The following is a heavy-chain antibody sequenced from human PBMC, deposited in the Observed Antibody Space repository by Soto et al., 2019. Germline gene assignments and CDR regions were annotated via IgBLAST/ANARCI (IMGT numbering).Heavy chain of an antibody. CDR1: GFTFRNYG. J-gene: IGHJ4*01. Sequence: PGGSLRLSCAASGFTFRNYGMQWVRQVPGKGLEWVAVIWYDGSNKYYADSVQGRFTISRDNSKNTLYLQMNSLRADDTAVYYCASLRQDGSCWYYFDYWGHGTQVTVSS. V-gene: IGHV3-33*08. CDR2: IWYDGSNK. D-gene: IGHD6-19*01. CDR3: ASLRQDGSCWYYFDY.